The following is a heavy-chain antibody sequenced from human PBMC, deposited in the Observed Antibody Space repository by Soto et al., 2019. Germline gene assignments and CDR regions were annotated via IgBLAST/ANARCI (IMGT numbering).Heavy chain of an antibody. D-gene: IGHD3-9*01. CDR3: AQALRYFDWLVRPWNAMDV. CDR1: GFTSSSYA. Sequence: PGGSLRLSCAASGFTSSSYAMSWFRQAPGKGLEWVAAISGSGSNTYYADSVKGRFTISRDNSKNTLFLQMNSLRAEDTAVYYCAQALRYFDWLVRPWNAMDVWGQGTTVTVSS. J-gene: IGHJ6*02. V-gene: IGHV3-23*01. CDR2: ISGSGSNT.